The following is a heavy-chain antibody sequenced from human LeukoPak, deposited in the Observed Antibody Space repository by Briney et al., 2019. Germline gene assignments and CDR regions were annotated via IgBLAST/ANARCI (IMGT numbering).Heavy chain of an antibody. CDR2: ISGSGGST. J-gene: IGHJ1*01. D-gene: IGHD3-22*01. CDR3: AKDPLRGYYDSSGYPEYFQH. CDR1: GFTFSSYW. V-gene: IGHV3-23*01. Sequence: GGSLRLSCAASGFTFSSYWMSWVRQAPGKGLEWVSAISGSGGSTYYADSVKGRFTISRDNSKNTLYLQMNSLRAEDTAVYYCAKDPLRGYYDSSGYPEYFQHWGQGTLVTVSS.